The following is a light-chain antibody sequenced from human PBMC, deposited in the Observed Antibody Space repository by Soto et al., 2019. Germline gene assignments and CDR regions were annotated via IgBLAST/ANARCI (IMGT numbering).Light chain of an antibody. Sequence: EIVLTQSPATVSLSPGERATLSCRTSQTVSRHLAWYQQKPGQAPRLLIYDISNRDTGIPARFSGSGSGTDFTLTISSLEPEDSAVYYCQQRSQWPRNAFGQGTKLEIK. CDR3: QQRSQWPRNA. CDR2: DIS. V-gene: IGKV3-11*01. CDR1: QTVSRH. J-gene: IGKJ2*01.